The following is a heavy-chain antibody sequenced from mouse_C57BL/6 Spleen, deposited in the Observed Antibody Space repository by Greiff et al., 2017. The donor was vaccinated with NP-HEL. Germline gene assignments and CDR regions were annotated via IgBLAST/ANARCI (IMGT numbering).Heavy chain of an antibody. Sequence: VQLQQSGPELVKPGASVKISCKASGYTFTDYYMNWVKQSHGKSLEWIGDINPNNGGTSYNQKFKGKATLTVDKSSSTAYMELRSLTSEDSAVYYCARFPQYFFAMDYWGQGTSVTVSS. CDR3: ARFPQYFFAMDY. CDR1: GYTFTDYY. D-gene: IGHD3-2*02. CDR2: INPNNGGT. V-gene: IGHV1-26*01. J-gene: IGHJ4*01.